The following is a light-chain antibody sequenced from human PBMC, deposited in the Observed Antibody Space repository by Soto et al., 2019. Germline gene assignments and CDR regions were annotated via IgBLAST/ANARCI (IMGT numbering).Light chain of an antibody. J-gene: IGKJ2*01. V-gene: IGKV3-20*01. CDR1: QSISSSY. CDR2: GAS. CDR3: QQYGRSPYT. Sequence: EIVLTQSPGTLSLSPGERATLSCRASQSISSSYLAWNQQKPGQAPRLLIYGASSRATGIPDRFSGSGSGTDFTLTISRLEPEDFAVYYCQQYGRSPYTFGQGTQLEIK.